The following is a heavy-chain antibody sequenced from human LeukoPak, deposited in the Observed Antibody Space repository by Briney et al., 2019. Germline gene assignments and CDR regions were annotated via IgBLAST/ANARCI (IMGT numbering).Heavy chain of an antibody. Sequence: ASVKVSCKASGYTFTDYFIHWVRQAPGQGLEWMGWINPNIGDASYAQKFQDRVTMTRDRSINTAYMELSRLTSDDKAVYYCARMALDGGDSIGFDSWGQGTLVTVSS. V-gene: IGHV1-2*02. CDR2: INPNIGDA. D-gene: IGHD2-21*02. CDR3: ARMALDGGDSIGFDS. CDR1: GYTFTDYF. J-gene: IGHJ5*01.